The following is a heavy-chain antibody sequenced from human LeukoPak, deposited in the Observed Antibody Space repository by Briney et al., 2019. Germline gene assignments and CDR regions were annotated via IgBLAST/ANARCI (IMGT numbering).Heavy chain of an antibody. J-gene: IGHJ4*02. CDR1: GFTFKNYA. V-gene: IGHV3-23*01. CDR2: IRDSGTGT. D-gene: IGHD3-3*01. CDR3: AKWAYYDFWSGHYKSHFDA. Sequence: GGSLRPSCVVSGFTFKNYAMVWVRQAPGKGLECVSSIRDSGTGTDYADSVKGRFTVSRDNSKNKLYLHMNTLSAEDTAVYYCAKWAYYDFWSGHYKSHFDAWGQGTRVTVPP.